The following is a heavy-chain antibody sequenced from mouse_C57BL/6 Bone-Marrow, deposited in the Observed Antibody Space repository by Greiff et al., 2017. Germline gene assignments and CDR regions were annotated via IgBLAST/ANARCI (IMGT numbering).Heavy chain of an antibody. CDR3: ARRRGYDGYSYWYVDV. J-gene: IGHJ1*03. V-gene: IGHV8-8*01. D-gene: IGHD2-3*01. Sequence: QVTLKVSGPGILQPSQTLSLTCSFSGFSLSTFGMGVGWIRQPSGKGLEWLAHIWWDDDKYYNPALKSRLTISKDTSKNQVFLKIANVDTADTATYYCARRRGYDGYSYWYVDVWGTGTTVTVSS. CDR2: IWWDDDK. CDR1: GFSLSTFGMG.